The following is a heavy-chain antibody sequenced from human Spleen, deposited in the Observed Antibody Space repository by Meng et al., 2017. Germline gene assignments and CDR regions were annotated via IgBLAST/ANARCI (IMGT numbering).Heavy chain of an antibody. CDR3: ATGAAAADH. V-gene: IGHV3-15*01. J-gene: IGHJ4*02. CDR2: IKRNRDGGTI. Sequence: GQVGECGGGLVTPGGSLRLSCVASGIRFTDAWMSWVRQAPGKGLEWVGRIKRNRDGGTIDYAARVKGRFTISRDESKNTLYLQMDSLITEDTAVYFCATGAAAADHWGQGTLVTVSS. D-gene: IGHD6-13*01. CDR1: GIRFTDAW.